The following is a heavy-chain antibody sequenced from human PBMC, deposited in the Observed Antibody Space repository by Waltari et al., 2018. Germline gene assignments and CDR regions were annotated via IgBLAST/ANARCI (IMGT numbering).Heavy chain of an antibody. CDR3: AGVTPEGDYFDY. Sequence: QLQLQESGPGLVKPSETLSLTCTVSGGSISSSSYYWGWIRQPPGKGLEWIGSIYYSGSTYYNPALKRRVTISVDTSKNQFSLKLSSVTDADTAVYYCAGVTPEGDYFDYWGQGTLVTVSS. CDR1: GGSISSSSYY. CDR2: IYYSGST. V-gene: IGHV4-39*07. J-gene: IGHJ4*02.